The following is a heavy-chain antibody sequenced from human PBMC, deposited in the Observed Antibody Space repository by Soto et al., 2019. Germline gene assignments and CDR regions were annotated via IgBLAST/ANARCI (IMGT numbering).Heavy chain of an antibody. CDR2: ISANTGNT. V-gene: IGHV1-18*01. CDR1: GYTFTSNG. CDR3: ARDRAHGFDI. J-gene: IGHJ3*02. Sequence: ASVNVSCKASGYTFTSNGITWVRQAPGQGLEWIGWISANTGNTNYAQNLQGRVTMTRDTSTETVYMELRSLRSDDRAVYYCARDRAHGFDIWGQGTMVTVSS.